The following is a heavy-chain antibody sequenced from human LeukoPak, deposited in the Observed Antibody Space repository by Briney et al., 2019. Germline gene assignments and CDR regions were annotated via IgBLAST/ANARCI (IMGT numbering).Heavy chain of an antibody. CDR2: INSDGSST. V-gene: IGHV3-74*01. J-gene: IGHJ6*03. Sequence: GGSLRLSCAASGFTFSSYWMHWVRQAPGKGLVWVSRINSDGSSTCYADSVKGRFTISRDNAKNTLYLQMNSLRAEDTAVYYCARDQPTYYDFWSGYYNHMDVWGKGTTVTVSS. D-gene: IGHD3-3*01. CDR3: ARDQPTYYDFWSGYYNHMDV. CDR1: GFTFSSYW.